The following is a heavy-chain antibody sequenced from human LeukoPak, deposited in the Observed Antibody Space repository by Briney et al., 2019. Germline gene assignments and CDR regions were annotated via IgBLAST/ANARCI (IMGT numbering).Heavy chain of an antibody. D-gene: IGHD1-26*01. Sequence: GGSLRLSCAASGFTFSSYSMNWVRQAPGKGLEWVSVIYSGGSTYYADSVKGRFTISRDNSKNTLYLQMNSLRAEDTAVYYCARGPIVGATDDYWGQGTLVTVSS. J-gene: IGHJ4*02. CDR1: GFTFSSYS. CDR3: ARGPIVGATDDY. CDR2: IYSGGST. V-gene: IGHV3-66*01.